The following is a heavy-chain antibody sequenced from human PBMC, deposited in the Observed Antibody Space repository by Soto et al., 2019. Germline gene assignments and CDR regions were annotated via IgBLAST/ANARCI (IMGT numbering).Heavy chain of an antibody. V-gene: IGHV5-51*01. Sequence: GESLKISCKGSGYTFTKNWIAWVRQMPGKGLEWMAIINPGDSDTRYSPSFQGQVTISADKSISSAYLQLSSLKASDTAIYYCARPDSTGWYEYWGQGTLVTVSS. D-gene: IGHD6-19*01. CDR2: INPGDSDT. CDR3: ARPDSTGWYEY. J-gene: IGHJ4*02. CDR1: GYTFTKNW.